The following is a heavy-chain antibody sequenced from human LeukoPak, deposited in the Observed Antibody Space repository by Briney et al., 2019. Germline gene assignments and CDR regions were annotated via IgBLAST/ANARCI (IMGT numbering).Heavy chain of an antibody. CDR2: INHSGRT. J-gene: IGHJ4*02. CDR3: ARGSSGWYYFDY. Sequence: SETLSLTCAVYGGSFSGYYWSWIRQPPGKGLGWIGEINHSGRTNLHQSLKSRVTISVDTSKNQFSLKLSSVTAADTAVYYCARGSSGWYYFDYWGQGTLVTVSS. CDR1: GGSFSGYY. V-gene: IGHV4-34*01. D-gene: IGHD6-19*01.